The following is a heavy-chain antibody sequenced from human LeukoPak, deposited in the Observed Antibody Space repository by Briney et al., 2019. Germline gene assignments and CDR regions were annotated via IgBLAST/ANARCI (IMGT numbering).Heavy chain of an antibody. CDR2: IYHSGST. V-gene: IGHV4-30-2*05. J-gene: IGHJ4*02. CDR1: GGSISSGGYS. D-gene: IGHD1-7*01. Sequence: SETLSLTCAVSGGSISSGGYSWSWIRQPPGKGLEWIGYIYHSGSTYYNPSLKSRVTISVDTSKNQFSLKLSSMTAADTAVYYCARDRTGTAYFDYWGQGTLVTVSS. CDR3: ARDRTGTAYFDY.